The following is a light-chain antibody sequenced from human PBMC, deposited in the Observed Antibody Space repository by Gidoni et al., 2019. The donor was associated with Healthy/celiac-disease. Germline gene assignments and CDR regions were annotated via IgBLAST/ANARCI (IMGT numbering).Light chain of an antibody. CDR3: QQYNNWPLT. J-gene: IGKJ1*01. CDR2: GAS. Sequence: SPATLSVSPGERATLSCRASQSVSSNLAWYQQKPGQAPRLLIYGASTRATGIPARFSGSGSGTEFTLTISSLQSEDFAVYYCQQYNNWPLTFXQXTKVEIK. CDR1: QSVSSN. V-gene: IGKV3-15*01.